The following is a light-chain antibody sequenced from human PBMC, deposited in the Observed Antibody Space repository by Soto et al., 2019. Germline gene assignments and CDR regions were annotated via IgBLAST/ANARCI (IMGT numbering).Light chain of an antibody. Sequence: EIVMTQSPATLSVSPGERATLSCRASQSVSSNLAWYQQKPGQAPRLLIHGASTRATGIPARFSGSGSGTEFTLTISSLQSEDFAVYYCQQYNKWPLCTFGPGTKVDIK. CDR2: GAS. CDR3: QQYNKWPLCT. CDR1: QSVSSN. V-gene: IGKV3-15*01. J-gene: IGKJ3*01.